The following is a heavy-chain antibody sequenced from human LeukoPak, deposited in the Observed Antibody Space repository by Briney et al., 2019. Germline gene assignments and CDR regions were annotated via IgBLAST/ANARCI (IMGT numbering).Heavy chain of an antibody. CDR3: ARLIAARSYDAFDI. Sequence: PSETLSLTCTVSVGSISSYYWSSIRQPPGKGLEWIGYIFYSGSTNYNPSLKSRVTISVDMSKNQFSLKLSSVTAADTAVYYCARLIAARSYDAFDIWGQGTVVTVSS. CDR2: IFYSGST. D-gene: IGHD6-6*01. CDR1: VGSISSYY. V-gene: IGHV4-59*01. J-gene: IGHJ3*02.